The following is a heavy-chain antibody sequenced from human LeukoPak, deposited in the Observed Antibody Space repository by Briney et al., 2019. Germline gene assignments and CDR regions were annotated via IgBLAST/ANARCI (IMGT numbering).Heavy chain of an antibody. CDR2: ISGSGGST. Sequence: GGSLRLSCAASGFTFSSYAMSWVRQAPGKGLEWVSAISGSGGSTYYADSVKGRFTISRDNSKNTLYLQMGNLRAEDMAVYYCARGGYCSGGSCYGPFDYWGQGTLVTVSS. CDR1: GFTFSSYA. D-gene: IGHD2-15*01. V-gene: IGHV3-23*01. J-gene: IGHJ4*02. CDR3: ARGGYCSGGSCYGPFDY.